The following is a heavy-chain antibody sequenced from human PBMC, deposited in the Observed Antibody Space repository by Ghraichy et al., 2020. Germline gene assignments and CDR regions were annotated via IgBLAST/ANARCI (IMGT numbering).Heavy chain of an antibody. Sequence: SCAASGFTLSRYGIHWVRQAPGKGLQWVAMIWYDGSNKYFADSVKGRFTISRDNSKNTVYLQMNSLGADDTALYYCATPTGDWSYWGQGTLVTVSS. V-gene: IGHV3-33*01. CDR2: IWYDGSNK. CDR1: GFTLSRYG. J-gene: IGHJ4*02. CDR3: ATPTGDWSY. D-gene: IGHD7-27*01.